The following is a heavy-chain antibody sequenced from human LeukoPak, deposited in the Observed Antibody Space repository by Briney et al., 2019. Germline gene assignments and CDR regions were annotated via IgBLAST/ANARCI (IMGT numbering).Heavy chain of an antibody. D-gene: IGHD3-22*01. J-gene: IGHJ3*02. V-gene: IGHV1-46*01. CDR1: GYTFTSYY. CDR2: INPSGGST. Sequence: ASVKVSCKASGYTFTSYYMHWVRQAPGQGLEWMGIINPSGGSTSYAQKFQGRVTMTRDTSTSTVYMELSSPRSEDTAVYYCASPTNDYYDSSGHSLYIWGQGTMVTVSS. CDR3: ASPTNDYYDSSGHSLYI.